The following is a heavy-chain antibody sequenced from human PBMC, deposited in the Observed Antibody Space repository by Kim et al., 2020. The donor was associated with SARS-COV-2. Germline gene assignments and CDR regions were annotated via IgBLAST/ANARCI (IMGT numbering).Heavy chain of an antibody. CDR3: ARAPRWGVITFGGVISGGFDY. V-gene: IGHV4-31*03. Sequence: SETLSLTCTVSGGSISSGGYYWSWIRQHPGKGLEWIGYINYSGSTYYNPSLKSRVTISVDTSKNQFSLKLSSVTAADTAVYYCARAPRWGVITFGGVISGGFDYWGQGTLVTVSS. CDR2: INYSGST. CDR1: GGSISSGGYY. D-gene: IGHD3-16*02. J-gene: IGHJ4*02.